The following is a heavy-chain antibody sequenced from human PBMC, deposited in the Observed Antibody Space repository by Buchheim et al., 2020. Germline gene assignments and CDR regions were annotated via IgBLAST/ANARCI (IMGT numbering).Heavy chain of an antibody. J-gene: IGHJ3*02. CDR3: AGDPPDSGYAFEI. Sequence: VQLVESGGGVVQPGGSLRLSCAASGFNFPTYAMHWVRQAPGKGLEWLAFLWYDGSNEKYADSVKGRLTISRDNPRNMLHLPMDSLRAEDTAVYYCAGDPPDSGYAFEIWGQGT. CDR1: GFNFPTYA. CDR2: LWYDGSNE. D-gene: IGHD3-22*01. V-gene: IGHV3-33*01.